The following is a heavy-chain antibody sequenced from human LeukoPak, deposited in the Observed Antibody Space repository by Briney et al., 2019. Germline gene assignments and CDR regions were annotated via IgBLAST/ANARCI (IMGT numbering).Heavy chain of an antibody. CDR2: IYYSGST. D-gene: IGHD4-17*01. J-gene: IGHJ3*01. CDR1: CGYIFNYY. V-gene: IGHV4-59*08. Sequence: TETLSLACTVSCGYIFNYYWSWIGPPPPKGLEWIGDIYYSGSTNYIPSLKSRLTISVDKSKNQFSLKLTSVTAADTAVYYCARSYGDYITGAYAFDVWGQGTMVTVSS. CDR3: ARSYGDYITGAYAFDV.